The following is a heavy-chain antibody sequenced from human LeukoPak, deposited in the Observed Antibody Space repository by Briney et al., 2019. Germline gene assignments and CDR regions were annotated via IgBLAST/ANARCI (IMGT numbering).Heavy chain of an antibody. CDR2: ISSSSSTI. D-gene: IGHD4-17*01. CDR1: GFTFSSYS. J-gene: IGHJ4*02. Sequence: GGSLRLSCVASGFTFSSYSMNWVRQAPGKGLEWVSYISSSSSTIYYADSVKGRFTISRDNAKNSLYLQMNSLRAEDTAVYYCARVWDYGDLDYWGQGTLVTVSS. CDR3: ARVWDYGDLDY. V-gene: IGHV3-48*01.